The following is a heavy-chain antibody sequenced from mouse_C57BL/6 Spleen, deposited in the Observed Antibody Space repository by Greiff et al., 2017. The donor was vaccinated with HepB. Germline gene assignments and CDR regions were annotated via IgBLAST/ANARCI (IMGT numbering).Heavy chain of an antibody. CDR3: ARFLYYGSSYSAMDY. V-gene: IGHV1-50*01. Sequence: QVQLQQPGAELVKPGASVKLSCKASGYTFTSYWMQWVKQRPGQGLEWIGEIDPSDSYTNYNQKFKGKATLTVDTSSSTAYMQLSSLTSEDSAVYYCARFLYYGSSYSAMDYWGQGTSVTVSS. CDR2: IDPSDSYT. J-gene: IGHJ4*01. D-gene: IGHD1-1*01. CDR1: GYTFTSYW.